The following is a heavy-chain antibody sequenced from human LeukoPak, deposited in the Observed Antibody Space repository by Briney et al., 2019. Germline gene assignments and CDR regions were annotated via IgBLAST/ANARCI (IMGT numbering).Heavy chain of an antibody. J-gene: IGHJ4*02. CDR2: INPNSGGT. CDR1: GYTFTGHY. CDR3: ARDPVYSSSWGGNDY. Sequence: ASVKVSCKASGYTFTGHYMHWVRQAPGQGLEWMGRINPNSGGTNYAQKFQGRVTMTRDTSISTAYMELSRLRSDDTAVYYCARDPVYSSSWGGNDYWGQGTLVTVSS. D-gene: IGHD6-13*01. V-gene: IGHV1-2*06.